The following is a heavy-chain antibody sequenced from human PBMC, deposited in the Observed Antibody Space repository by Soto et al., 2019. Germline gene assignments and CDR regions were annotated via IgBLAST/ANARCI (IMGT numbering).Heavy chain of an antibody. CDR2: IRSKANSYAT. CDR1: WFTFSGSA. Sequence: EVQLVESGGGLVQPGGSLKLCCAASWFTFSGSAMHWVRQASGKGLEWVGRIRSKANSYATAYAASVKGRFTISRDDSKNTAYLQMNSLKTEDTAVYYCTADTAMTNYGMDVWGQGTTVTVSS. J-gene: IGHJ6*02. CDR3: TADTAMTNYGMDV. V-gene: IGHV3-73*02. D-gene: IGHD5-18*01.